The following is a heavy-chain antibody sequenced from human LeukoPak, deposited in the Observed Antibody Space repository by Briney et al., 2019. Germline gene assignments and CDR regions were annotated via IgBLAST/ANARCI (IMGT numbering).Heavy chain of an antibody. J-gene: IGHJ4*02. CDR1: GGSISSGDYY. CDR2: IYYSGST. CDR3: ARAWRYYDSSGYYYAYYFDY. D-gene: IGHD3-22*01. V-gene: IGHV4-61*08. Sequence: SETLSLTCTVSGGSISSGDYYWSWIRQPPGKGLEWIGYIYYSGSTNYNPSLKSRVTISVDTSKNQFSLKLSSVTAADTAVYYCARAWRYYDSSGYYYAYYFDYWGQGTLVTVSS.